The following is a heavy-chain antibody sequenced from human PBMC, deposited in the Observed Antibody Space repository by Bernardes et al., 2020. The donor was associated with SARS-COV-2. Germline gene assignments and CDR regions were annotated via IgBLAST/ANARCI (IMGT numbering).Heavy chain of an antibody. CDR2: MNPDTGNI. CDR1: GYPFTSYD. V-gene: IGHV1-8*01. CDR3: YSSTWYGGGFDH. D-gene: IGHD6-13*01. J-gene: IGHJ4*02. Sequence: ASVKVSCKASGYPFTSYDFNWVRQASGQGLEWMGWMNPDTGNIDYAQRFQGRVTMTRDTSIGTAYMELSSLTSEDSAVYYCYSSTWYGGGFDHWGQGTLVTVSS.